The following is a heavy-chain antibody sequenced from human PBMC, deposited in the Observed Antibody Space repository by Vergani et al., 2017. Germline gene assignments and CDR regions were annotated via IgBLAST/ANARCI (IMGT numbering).Heavy chain of an antibody. D-gene: IGHD5-18*01. CDR1: GFPFSSSA. Sequence: EVQLLESGGGLVQPGGSLRLSCAASGFPFSSSAMSWLRPAPGQGLGWVSARSGRGGSTYHADSVKGRFTISRDKSKNTLYLQMNSLRAEDTAVYYCAKGLQLWLGGYFDYWGQGTLVTVSS. CDR2: RSGRGGST. V-gene: IGHV3-23*01. CDR3: AKGLQLWLGGYFDY. J-gene: IGHJ4*02.